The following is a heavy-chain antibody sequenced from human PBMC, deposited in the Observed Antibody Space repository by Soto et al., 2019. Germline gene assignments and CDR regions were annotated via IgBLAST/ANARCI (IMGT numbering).Heavy chain of an antibody. CDR2: INHSGST. CDR3: ASVRRSLGVSGRGRFDP. V-gene: IGHV4-34*01. J-gene: IGHJ5*02. D-gene: IGHD3-16*01. Sequence: QVQLQQWGAGLLKPSETLSLTCAVYGGSFSGYYWSWIRQPPGKGLEWTGEINHSGSTNYNPSLKGRVTISVDTSKNQFSLKLSSVTAADTAVYCCASVRRSLGVSGRGRFDPWGQGTLVTVSS. CDR1: GGSFSGYY.